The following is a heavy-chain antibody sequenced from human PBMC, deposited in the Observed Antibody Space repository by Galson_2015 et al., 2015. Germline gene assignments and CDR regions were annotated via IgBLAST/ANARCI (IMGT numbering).Heavy chain of an antibody. Sequence: SLRLSCAASGFTFSSYWMSWVRQAPGKGLEWVANIKQDGSEKYYVDSVKGRFTISRDNAKNSLYLQMNSLRAEDTAVYYCARDPYGYYYYYYGMDVWGQGTTVTVSS. J-gene: IGHJ6*02. CDR1: GFTFSSYW. D-gene: IGHD3-10*01. CDR2: IKQDGSEK. V-gene: IGHV3-7*05. CDR3: ARDPYGYYYYYYGMDV.